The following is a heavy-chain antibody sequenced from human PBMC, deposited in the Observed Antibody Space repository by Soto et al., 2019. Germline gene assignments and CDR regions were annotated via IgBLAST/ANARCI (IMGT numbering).Heavy chain of an antibody. CDR1: GDPLNSNTYY. Sequence: SETLSLTCTVSGDPLNSNTYYWAWVRQPQGKGLEWIGYIYYRWSTNYNPSLKSRVTISVDTSKNQFSLKLSSVTAADTAVYYCARARQMNSYYDFWSGYSNYYMDVWGKGTTVTVSS. D-gene: IGHD3-3*01. CDR2: IYYRWST. J-gene: IGHJ6*03. V-gene: IGHV4-61*05. CDR3: ARARQMNSYYDFWSGYSNYYMDV.